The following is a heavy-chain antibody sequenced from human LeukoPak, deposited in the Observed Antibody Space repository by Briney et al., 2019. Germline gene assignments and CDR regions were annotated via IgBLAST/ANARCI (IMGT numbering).Heavy chain of an antibody. V-gene: IGHV4-39*01. J-gene: IGHJ4*02. CDR2: IYYSGST. Sequence: SETLSLTFTVSGGSISSSSYYWGWIRQPPGKGLEWIGSIYYSGSTYYNPSLKSRVTISVDTSKNQFSLKLSSVTAADTAVYYCASTYELWPPFDYWGQGTLVTVSS. CDR3: ASTYELWPPFDY. CDR1: GGSISSSSYY. D-gene: IGHD5-18*01.